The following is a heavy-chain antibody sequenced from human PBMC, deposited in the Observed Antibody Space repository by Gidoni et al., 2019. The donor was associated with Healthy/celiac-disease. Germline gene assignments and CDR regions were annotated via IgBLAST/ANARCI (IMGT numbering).Heavy chain of an antibody. Sequence: QVQLVQSGAEVKKPGASVQVSCKASGSTFTGYYMHWVRQAPGQGLEWMGRIKPNSGGTNYAQKFQGRVTMTRDTSISTAYMELSRLRSDDTAVYYCARDMYSSSWYGLSDAFDIWGQGTMVTVSS. CDR1: GSTFTGYY. D-gene: IGHD6-13*01. J-gene: IGHJ3*02. V-gene: IGHV1-2*06. CDR2: IKPNSGGT. CDR3: ARDMYSSSWYGLSDAFDI.